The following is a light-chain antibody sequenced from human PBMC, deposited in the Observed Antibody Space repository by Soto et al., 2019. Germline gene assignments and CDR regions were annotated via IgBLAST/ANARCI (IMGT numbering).Light chain of an antibody. CDR3: AAWDDSLSGQV. V-gene: IGLV1-47*01. Sequence: QSVLTQPPSASGTPGQRVTISCSGSSSNIGSNYVYWYQQLPGTAPKLLIYSNNQRHSGVPDRFSGSKSGTSASLAISGLRSEDEADYYCAAWDDSLSGQVFGTGTKVTVL. CDR2: SNN. J-gene: IGLJ1*01. CDR1: SSNIGSNY.